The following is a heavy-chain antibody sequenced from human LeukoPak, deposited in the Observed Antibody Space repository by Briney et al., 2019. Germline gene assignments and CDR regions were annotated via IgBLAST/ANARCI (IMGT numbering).Heavy chain of an antibody. Sequence: SVKVSCKASGGTSSSYAISWVRQAPGQGLEWMGGIIPIFGTANYAQKFQGRVTITADESTSTAYMELSSLRSEDTAVYYCARDLPGYSYGYGDYYYYGMDVWGQGTTVTVSS. J-gene: IGHJ6*02. CDR2: IIPIFGTA. CDR3: ARDLPGYSYGYGDYYYYGMDV. D-gene: IGHD5-18*01. V-gene: IGHV1-69*13. CDR1: GGTSSSYA.